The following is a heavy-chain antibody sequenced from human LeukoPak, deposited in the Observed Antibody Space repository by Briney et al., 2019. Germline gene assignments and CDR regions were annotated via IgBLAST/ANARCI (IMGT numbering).Heavy chain of an antibody. Sequence: GASLKISCKGSGYTFTNYWIGWVRQMPGKGLEWVGSIYPSDSDTKYSPSFQGQVTISADKSITTAYLQWSSLKASDSAMYYCARLIPGYSLFDYWGQGTLVTVSS. CDR2: IYPSDSDT. D-gene: IGHD5-18*01. J-gene: IGHJ4*02. CDR1: GYTFTNYW. CDR3: ARLIPGYSLFDY. V-gene: IGHV5-51*01.